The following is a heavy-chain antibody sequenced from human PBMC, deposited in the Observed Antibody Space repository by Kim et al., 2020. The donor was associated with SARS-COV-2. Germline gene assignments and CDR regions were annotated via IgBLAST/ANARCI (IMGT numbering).Heavy chain of an antibody. D-gene: IGHD3-16*01. CDR3: AKRGDECRGISCQYWYFPL. Sequence: GGSLRLSCRASGFSFGSYDMTWVRQAPGKGLEWVAIMTGRADYTDYADSVKGRFTISRDNSKNTVYLEMNSLRVEDTAVYYCAKRGDECRGISCQYWYFPLWGRGTLATVSS. V-gene: IGHV3-23*01. J-gene: IGHJ2*01. CDR2: MTGRADYT. CDR1: GFSFGSYD.